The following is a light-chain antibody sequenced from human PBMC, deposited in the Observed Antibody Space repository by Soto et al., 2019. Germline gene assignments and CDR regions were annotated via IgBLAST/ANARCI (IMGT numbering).Light chain of an antibody. V-gene: IGKV2-28*01. CDR2: LGS. J-gene: IGKJ1*01. CDR3: MQGLQTRT. CDR1: QSPLHSNGYNY. Sequence: DVVMTQSPLSLPVTPGEPASISCRSSQSPLHSNGYNYLDWYVQKPGQSPQLLIYLGSHRASGVPDRFSGSASGTDFTLKISRVEAEDVGIYYCMQGLQTRTFG.